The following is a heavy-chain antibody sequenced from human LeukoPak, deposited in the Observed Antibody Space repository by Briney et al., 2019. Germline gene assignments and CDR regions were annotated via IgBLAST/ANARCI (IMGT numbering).Heavy chain of an antibody. J-gene: IGHJ4*02. V-gene: IGHV3-7*04. CDR1: GFNFSDSR. Sequence: RRSLRLSCVTSGFNFSDSRMTWVRQAPGKGLQWVANVNRDGTEKHFLDSVEGRFTISRDNAKKSLYLQMSSLRPQDTAVYFCVRGDWYFESWGQGTLVTVSS. CDR3: VRGDWYFES. D-gene: IGHD2-21*01. CDR2: VNRDGTEK.